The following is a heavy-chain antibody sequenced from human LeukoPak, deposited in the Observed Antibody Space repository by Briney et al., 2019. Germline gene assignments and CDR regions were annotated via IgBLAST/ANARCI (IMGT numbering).Heavy chain of an antibody. CDR3: ARGYSSSAHEFDY. CDR1: GFTFSSYG. J-gene: IGHJ4*02. D-gene: IGHD6-6*01. Sequence: GGSLRLSCAASGFTFSSYGMHWVRQAPGKGLEWVAVISYDGSNKFYADSVRGRFTISRDNSKNTLFLQMNSLRPEDTAVYYCARGYSSSAHEFDYWGQGTLVTVSS. V-gene: IGHV3-30*19. CDR2: ISYDGSNK.